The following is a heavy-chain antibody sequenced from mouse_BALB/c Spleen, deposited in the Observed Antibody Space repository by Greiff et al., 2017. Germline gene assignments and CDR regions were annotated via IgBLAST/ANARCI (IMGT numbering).Heavy chain of an antibody. V-gene: IGHV14-3*02. CDR3: AGGERRFAY. D-gene: IGHD2-12*01. CDR1: GFNIKDTD. CDR2: IDPADGNT. Sequence: VQLQQSGAELVKPGASVKLSCTASGFNIKDTDMHWVKQRPEQGLEWIGRIDPADGNTKYDPKFQGKATITADTSSNTAYLQLSSLTSEDTAVFYCAGGERRFAYWGQGTLVTVSA. J-gene: IGHJ3*01.